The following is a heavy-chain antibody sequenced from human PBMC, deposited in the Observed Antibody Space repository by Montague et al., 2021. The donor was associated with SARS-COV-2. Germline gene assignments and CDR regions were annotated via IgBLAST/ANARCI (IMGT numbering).Heavy chain of an antibody. CDR2: ISYSGST. CDR1: GGSISSGGYY. D-gene: IGHD3-3*01. CDR3: ARGCTIFGVFTFPFDY. V-gene: IGHV4-31*03. J-gene: IGHJ4*02. Sequence: TLSLTCTVSGGSISSGGYYWSWIRQPPGKGLEWIGYISYSGSTYYNPSLKSRVTISVDTSKNQFSLKLSSVTAADTAVYYCARGCTIFGVFTFPFDYWGQGALVTVSS.